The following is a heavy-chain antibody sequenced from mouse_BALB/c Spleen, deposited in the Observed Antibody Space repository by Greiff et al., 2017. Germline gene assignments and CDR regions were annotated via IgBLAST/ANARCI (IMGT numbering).Heavy chain of an antibody. D-gene: IGHD1-1*01. CDR2: ISDGGSYT. CDR3: ARDEGDYYGSSAFAY. CDR1: GFTFSDYY. J-gene: IGHJ3*01. Sequence: DVMLVESGGGLVKPGGSLKLSCAASGFTFSDYYMYWVRQTPEKRLEWVATISDGGSYTYYPDSVKGRFTISRDNAKNNLYLQMSSLKSEDTAMYYCARDEGDYYGSSAFAYWGQGTLVTVSA. V-gene: IGHV5-4*02.